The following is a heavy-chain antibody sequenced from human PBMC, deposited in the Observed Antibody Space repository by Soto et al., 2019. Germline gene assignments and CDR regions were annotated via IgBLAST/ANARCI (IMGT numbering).Heavy chain of an antibody. J-gene: IGHJ4*02. CDR3: VRVASST. CDR2: MNPSGVSA. D-gene: IGHD6-6*01. Sequence: GASVKVSCKASGETFATYYVHWVRQAPGQGLEWMGKMNPSGVSAINAQKFQGRVTVTRDTSASTVYMELSSLRAEGSAGDYCVRVASSTRGQRTLATVSS. V-gene: IGHV1-46*01. CDR1: GETFATYY.